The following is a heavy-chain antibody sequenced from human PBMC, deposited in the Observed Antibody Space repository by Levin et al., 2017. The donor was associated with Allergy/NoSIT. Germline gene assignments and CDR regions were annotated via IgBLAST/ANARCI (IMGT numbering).Heavy chain of an antibody. V-gene: IGHV4-59*01. D-gene: IGHD1-26*01. CDR3: AGRIGPPWSSFYYIDV. CDR1: GASISSYY. CDR2: VFYSGSP. J-gene: IGHJ6*03. Sequence: SETLSLTCTVSGASISSYYWSWIRQPPGKTLEWLGYVFYSGSPNYNPSLKSRVSMSLDTSKDQFSLTLTSLTAADTAVYYCAGRIGPPWSSFYYIDVWGKGTTVTVSS.